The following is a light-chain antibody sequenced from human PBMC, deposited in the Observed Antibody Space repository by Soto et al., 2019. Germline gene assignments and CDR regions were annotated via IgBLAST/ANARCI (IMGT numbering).Light chain of an antibody. Sequence: DVPMTQSPSSVSAFVGDSVTITCRASQAISNWLAWYQQKPGKAPKLLISAASRLQSGVPSRFSGSGSGTDFTLTISSLQPEDFATYYCQQATSFPPTFGPGTKVDVK. CDR3: QQATSFPPT. CDR2: AAS. J-gene: IGKJ3*01. V-gene: IGKV1D-12*01. CDR1: QAISNW.